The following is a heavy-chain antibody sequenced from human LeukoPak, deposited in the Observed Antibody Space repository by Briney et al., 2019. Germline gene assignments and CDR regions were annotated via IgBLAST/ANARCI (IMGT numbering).Heavy chain of an antibody. CDR1: GFSFNSYE. D-gene: IGHD3-22*01. CDR2: ITSSGSTI. J-gene: IGHJ3*01. V-gene: IGHV3-48*03. CDR3: ARETSSGYYFDAFDL. Sequence: GGSLRLSCAASGFSFNSYEMNWVRQAPGKGLEWISYITSSGSTIYYADSVKGRFTISRDNAKNSLYLQMNSLRAEDTAVYYCARETSSGYYFDAFDLWGQGTMVTVSS.